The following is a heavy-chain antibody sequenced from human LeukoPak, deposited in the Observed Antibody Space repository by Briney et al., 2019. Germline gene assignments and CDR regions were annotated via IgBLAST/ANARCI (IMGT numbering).Heavy chain of an antibody. CDR3: AKSTCSSGWYAFDI. V-gene: IGHV3-30*18. J-gene: IGHJ3*02. D-gene: IGHD6-19*01. CDR1: GFIFSNYG. CDR2: ISYDGDNK. Sequence: GGSLRLSCAASGFIFSNYGMHWVRQTPGKGLEWVAVISYDGDNKYYADSVKGRFTISRDNSKNTLYLQMNSLRAEDTAVYFCAKSTCSSGWYAFDIWGQGTMVTVSS.